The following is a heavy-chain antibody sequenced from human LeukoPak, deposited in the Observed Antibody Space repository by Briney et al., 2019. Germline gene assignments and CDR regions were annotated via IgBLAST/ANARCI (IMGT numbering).Heavy chain of an antibody. D-gene: IGHD6-6*01. Sequence: GGSLRLSCAASGFTFSSYAMHWVRQAPGKGLEWVAVISYDGSNKYYADSVKGRFTISRDNSKNTLYLQMNSLRAEDTAVYYCARDTYSSSSYFDYWGQGTLVTVSS. CDR1: GFTFSSYA. CDR3: ARDTYSSSSYFDY. V-gene: IGHV3-30*04. J-gene: IGHJ4*02. CDR2: ISYDGSNK.